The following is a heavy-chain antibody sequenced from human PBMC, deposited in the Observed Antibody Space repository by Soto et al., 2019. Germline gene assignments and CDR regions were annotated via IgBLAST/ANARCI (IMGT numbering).Heavy chain of an antibody. Sequence: ASLKVSCKASGYTFSSYAMHWVRQAPGQGLEWMGWISAYNGNTNYAQKLQGRVAMTTDTSTSTAYMELRSLRSDDTAVYYCARRVTEAMDPGNWFDPWG. CDR2: ISAYNGNT. V-gene: IGHV1-18*01. J-gene: IGHJ5*02. D-gene: IGHD2-21*02. CDR3: ARRVTEAMDPGNWFDP. CDR1: GYTFSSYA.